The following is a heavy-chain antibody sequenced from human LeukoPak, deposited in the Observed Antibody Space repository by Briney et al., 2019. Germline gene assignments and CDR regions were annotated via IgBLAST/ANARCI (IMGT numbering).Heavy chain of an antibody. CDR1: GGSISSSSYY. CDR2: IYYSGST. CDR3: ATDLSLRFGESDAFDI. Sequence: SETLSLTCTVSGGSISSSSYYWGWTRQPPGKGLEWIGSIYYSGSTYYNPSLKSRVTISVDTSKNQFSLKLSSVTAADTAVYYCATDLSLRFGESDAFDIWGQGTMVTVSS. V-gene: IGHV4-39*02. D-gene: IGHD3-10*01. J-gene: IGHJ3*02.